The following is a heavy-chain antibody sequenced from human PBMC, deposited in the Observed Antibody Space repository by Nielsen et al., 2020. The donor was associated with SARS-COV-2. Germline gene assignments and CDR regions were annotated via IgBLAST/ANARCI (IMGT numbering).Heavy chain of an antibody. CDR2: INQDGSDK. V-gene: IGHV3-7*05. CDR1: GFTFSKYW. Sequence: GGSLRLSCEASGFTFSKYWMNWVRPAPGKGLEWVAKINQDGSDKYYVESLNGRVTISRDNAKNSLNLHLNSLTVEDTAVYYCARGYLTSWRYIDNWGQGTLVTVSS. D-gene: IGHD2-2*01. CDR3: ARGYLTSWRYIDN. J-gene: IGHJ4*02.